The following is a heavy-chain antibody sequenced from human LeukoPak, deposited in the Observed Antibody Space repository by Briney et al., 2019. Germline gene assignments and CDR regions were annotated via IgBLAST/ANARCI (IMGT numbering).Heavy chain of an antibody. J-gene: IGHJ4*02. D-gene: IGHD6-13*01. Sequence: AASVKVSCKASGYTFTSYAMHWVRQAPGQGLEWMGIINPSGGSTSYAQKFQGRVTMTRDTSTSTVYMELSSLRSEDTAVYYCAVFHWLTPWGATGSAGTDYWGQGTLVTVSS. CDR2: INPSGGST. CDR3: AVFHWLTPWGATGSAGTDY. CDR1: GYTFTSYA. V-gene: IGHV1-46*01.